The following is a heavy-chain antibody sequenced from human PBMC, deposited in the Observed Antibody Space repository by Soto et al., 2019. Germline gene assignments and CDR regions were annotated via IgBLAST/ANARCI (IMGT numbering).Heavy chain of an antibody. Sequence: QITLKESGPTLVKPTQTLTLTCTFSGFSLSTSGVGVGWIRQPPGKALEWLALIYWDDDKRYSPSLKSRLTITKDTSKNQVVLTMTNMDPVDTVTYYCAHRLFRYSSSWYVVGAFDIWGQGTMVTVSS. CDR3: AHRLFRYSSSWYVVGAFDI. D-gene: IGHD6-13*01. CDR2: IYWDDDK. CDR1: GFSLSTSGVG. J-gene: IGHJ3*02. V-gene: IGHV2-5*02.